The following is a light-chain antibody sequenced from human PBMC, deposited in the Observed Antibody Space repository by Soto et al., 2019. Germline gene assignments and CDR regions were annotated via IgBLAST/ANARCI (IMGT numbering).Light chain of an antibody. J-gene: IGKJ3*01. CDR1: QSVSNNY. V-gene: IGKV3-20*01. Sequence: EIVLTQSPGTLSLSPGERANLACRASQSVSNNYFAWYQHKPGQAPRLLIYGASSRATGIPDRFSGSGSGTDFTLTISRLEPEDFAVYYCQQYGDSPSFGPGTNVDIK. CDR3: QQYGDSPS. CDR2: GAS.